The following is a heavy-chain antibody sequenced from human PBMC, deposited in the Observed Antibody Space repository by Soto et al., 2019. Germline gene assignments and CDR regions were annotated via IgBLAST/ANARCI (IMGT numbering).Heavy chain of an antibody. D-gene: IGHD2-2*01. CDR1: GYTFTSSD. V-gene: IGHV1-8*01. J-gene: IGHJ6*02. CDR2: MNPNSGNT. CDR3: ARGGCIGTSCYPYYYDAMDV. Sequence: QVQLVQSGAEVKKPGASVKVSCKASGYTFTSSDITWVRQATGQGLEWMGWMNPNSGNTGYAQKFQGRVTMTRNTSIRTAYMELSSLRSEDTAVYYCARGGCIGTSCYPYYYDAMDVWGQGTTVTVSS.